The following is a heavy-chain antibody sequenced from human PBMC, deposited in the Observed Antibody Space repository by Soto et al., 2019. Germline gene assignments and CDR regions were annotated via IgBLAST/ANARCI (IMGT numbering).Heavy chain of an antibody. CDR3: AILGTYYFDNSDNYFDF. CDR1: GYTLTRYS. D-gene: IGHD3-22*01. CDR2: INAGNGNT. J-gene: IGHJ4*02. V-gene: IGHV1-3*05. Sequence: QVQLVQSGAEEMKPGASVKVSCKASGYTLTRYSIHWVRQAPGQRLEWMGWINAGNGNTKFSQKFQGRVTITRDTSASTAYMELRGLTSEDTDVYYCAILGTYYFDNSDNYFDFWGQGTLVTVSS.